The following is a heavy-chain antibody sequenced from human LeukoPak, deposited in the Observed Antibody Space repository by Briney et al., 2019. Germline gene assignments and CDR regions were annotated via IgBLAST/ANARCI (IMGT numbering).Heavy chain of an antibody. Sequence: GVSLRLSCAASGFTFSSYAMTWVRQATGKGLEWVSTIGGSGAGTYYADSVKGRFTISRDNSKNTLYLQMNSLRAEDTAVFYCAKAVVAATGVEYYFDYWGQGTLVTVSS. CDR1: GFTFSSYA. CDR2: IGGSGAGT. J-gene: IGHJ4*02. V-gene: IGHV3-23*01. CDR3: AKAVVAATGVEYYFDY. D-gene: IGHD2-15*01.